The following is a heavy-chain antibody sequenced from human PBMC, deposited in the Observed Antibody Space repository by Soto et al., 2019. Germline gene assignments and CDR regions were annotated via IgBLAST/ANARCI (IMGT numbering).Heavy chain of an antibody. CDR3: TISAARSQFDY. J-gene: IGHJ4*02. V-gene: IGHV4-4*02. Sequence: SETLSLTCAVSGGSLTSSNWWTWVRQPPGKGLEWIGEVYHSGNTNYNPSLRSRVTISVDKSRNQFSLNLSSVTAADTAFYYCTISAARSQFDYWGQGTLVTVSS. CDR2: VYHSGNT. CDR1: GGSLTSSNW. D-gene: IGHD6-13*01.